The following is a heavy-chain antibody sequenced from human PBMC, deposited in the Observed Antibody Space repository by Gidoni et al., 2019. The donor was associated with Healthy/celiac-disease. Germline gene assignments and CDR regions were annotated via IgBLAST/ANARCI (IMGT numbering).Heavy chain of an antibody. V-gene: IGHV1-69*12. D-gene: IGHD1-1*01. CDR2: IIPIFGTA. Sequence: VPLVQSAAGVNQPGSSLTVSCKASGGTFSSYAISWVRQAPGQGLEGMGGIIPIFGTANYAQKSQGRVTITADESTSTAYMEVSSLRAEDTAVYYCASPGENWNDLFDYWGQGTLVTVSS. J-gene: IGHJ4*02. CDR1: GGTFSSYA. CDR3: ASPGENWNDLFDY.